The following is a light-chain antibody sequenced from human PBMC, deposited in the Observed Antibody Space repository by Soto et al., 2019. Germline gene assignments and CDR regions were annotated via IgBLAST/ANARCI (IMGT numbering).Light chain of an antibody. Sequence: QSALTQPTSVSGSPGQSITISCTGNHNDIGTYDYVSWYQQHPGRAPRLLIYGVTTRPSGIFDRFSASKSVLTASLTISGLQAEDEADYYCSSFTSDRIYVFGPGTKLTVL. J-gene: IGLJ1*01. CDR3: SSFTSDRIYV. V-gene: IGLV2-14*03. CDR1: HNDIGTYDY. CDR2: GVT.